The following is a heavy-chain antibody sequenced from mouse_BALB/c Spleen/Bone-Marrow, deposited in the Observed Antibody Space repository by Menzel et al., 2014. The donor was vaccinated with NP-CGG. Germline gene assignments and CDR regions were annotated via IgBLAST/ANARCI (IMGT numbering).Heavy chain of an antibody. D-gene: IGHD2-3*01. V-gene: IGHV1-69*02. CDR1: GYIFTSYW. CDR2: IYPSDNYT. CDR3: TRTYEYFDY. J-gene: IGHJ2*01. Sequence: QVQLQQSGAELVRPGASVKLSCKASGYIFTSYWINWVKQRPGKGLEWIGNIYPSDNYTNYNQKFKDKATLTVNKSSSTAYMQLSSPTSEDSAVYYCTRTYEYFDYRCQGTTLTVSS.